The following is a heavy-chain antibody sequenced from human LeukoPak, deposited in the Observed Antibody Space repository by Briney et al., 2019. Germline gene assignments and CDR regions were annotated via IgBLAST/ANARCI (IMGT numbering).Heavy chain of an antibody. D-gene: IGHD2-2*01. CDR2: ISAAGTT. J-gene: IGHJ4*02. Sequence: HPGGSLRLSCAASRFTVSSNYMSWVRQAPGKGLEWISFISAAGTTDYADSMKGRFTISRDKSKNTLYLQMSSLRAEDTAVYYCARGIRDCSRTTCYQPFDYWGQGALVTVSS. V-gene: IGHV3-53*01. CDR1: RFTVSSNY. CDR3: ARGIRDCSRTTCYQPFDY.